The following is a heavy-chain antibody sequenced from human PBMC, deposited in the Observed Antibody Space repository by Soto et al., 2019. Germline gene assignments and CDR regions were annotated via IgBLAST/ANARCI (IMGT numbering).Heavy chain of an antibody. CDR1: GFTFSSYD. D-gene: IGHD6-13*01. V-gene: IGHV3-13*01. Sequence: GGSLRLSCAASGFTFSSYDMHWVRQATGKGLEWVSAIGTAGDTYYLGSVKGRFTISRENAKNSLYLQMNSLRAGDTAVYYCARAEPSSSWYDYWGQGTLVTVSS. CDR2: IGTAGDT. CDR3: ARAEPSSSWYDY. J-gene: IGHJ4*02.